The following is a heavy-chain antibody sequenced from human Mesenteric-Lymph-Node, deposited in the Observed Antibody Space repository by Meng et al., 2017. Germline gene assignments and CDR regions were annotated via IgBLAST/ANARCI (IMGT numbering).Heavy chain of an antibody. CDR1: GYTFTNYG. J-gene: IGHJ4*03. CDR2: ISAYNGDT. D-gene: IGHD3-10*01. Sequence: ASVKVSCKTSGYTFTNYGVTWVRQAPGLGLEWVGWISAYNGDTSSAQKLQGRVTMTTDTSTSTAYMDLRSLRSDDTAVYYCARVLGDGSYFDYWGQGTLVTGSS. CDR3: ARVLGDGSYFDY. V-gene: IGHV1-18*01.